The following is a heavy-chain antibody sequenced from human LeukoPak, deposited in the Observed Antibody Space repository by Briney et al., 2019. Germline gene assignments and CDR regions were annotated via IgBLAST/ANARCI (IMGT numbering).Heavy chain of an antibody. V-gene: IGHV3-21*01. CDR1: GFTFSSYS. J-gene: IGHJ4*02. CDR2: ISSSSSYI. CDR3: ARKGELVPANPFDY. Sequence: GGSLRLSCAASGFTFSSYSMNWVRQAPGKGLEWVSSISSSSSYIYYADSVKGRFTISRGNAKNSLYLQMNSLRAEDTAVYYCARKGELVPANPFDYWGQGTLVTVSS. D-gene: IGHD1-26*01.